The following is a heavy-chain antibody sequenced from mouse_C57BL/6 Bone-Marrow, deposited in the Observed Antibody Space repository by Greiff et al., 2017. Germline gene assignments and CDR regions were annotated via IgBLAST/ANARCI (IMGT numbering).Heavy chain of an antibody. J-gene: IGHJ2*01. V-gene: IGHV1-82*01. Sequence: QVQLQQSGPELVKPGASVKISCKASGYAFSSSWMNWVKQRPGKGLEWIGRIYPGDGDTNYNGKFKGKATLTADKSSSTAYMQLSSLTSEDSAVYFCATELWLRQHYWGQGTTLTVSS. CDR1: GYAFSSSW. CDR3: ATELWLRQHY. CDR2: IYPGDGDT. D-gene: IGHD2-2*01.